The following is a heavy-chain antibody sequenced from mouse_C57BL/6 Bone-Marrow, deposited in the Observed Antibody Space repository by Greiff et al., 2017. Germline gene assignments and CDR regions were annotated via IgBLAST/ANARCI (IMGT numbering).Heavy chain of an antibody. CDR3: ASSLGAPDY. J-gene: IGHJ2*01. Sequence: QVQLQQPGAELVMPGASVKLSCKASGYTFTSYWMHWVKQRPGQGLEWIGEIDPSDSYTNYTQKFKGKSTLTVDNSSSTAYMQLSSLTSEDSAVXYCASSLGAPDYWGQGTTLTVSS. V-gene: IGHV1-69*01. CDR2: IDPSDSYT. CDR1: GYTFTSYW.